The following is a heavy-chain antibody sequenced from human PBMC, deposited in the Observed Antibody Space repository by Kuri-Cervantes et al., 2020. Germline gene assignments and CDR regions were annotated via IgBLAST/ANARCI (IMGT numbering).Heavy chain of an antibody. CDR1: GFTFSSSS. CDR3: AKEDYIVVLYYFDY. V-gene: IGHV3-48*01. J-gene: IGHJ4*02. Sequence: ETLSLTCTASGFTFSSSSMNWVRQAPGKGLEWLSYISTSGTTIYYADSVKGRFTISRDNAKNSLYLQMNSLRAEDTAVYYCAKEDYIVVLYYFDYWGQGTLVTVSS. CDR2: ISTSGTTI. D-gene: IGHD5-12*01.